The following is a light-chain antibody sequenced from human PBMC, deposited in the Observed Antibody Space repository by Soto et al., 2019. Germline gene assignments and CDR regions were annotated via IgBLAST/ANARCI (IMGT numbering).Light chain of an antibody. J-gene: IGLJ3*02. Sequence: QSVLTQPASVSGSPAQPITISCTGTSSDVGAYNSVSWYQHHPGKAPKLIIYEVTNRPSGVSDRFSGSQSGNTASLTISGLQAEDGADYYCSSFTSSSTLVFGGGTKLTVL. CDR1: SSDVGAYNS. CDR2: EVT. V-gene: IGLV2-14*01. CDR3: SSFTSSSTLV.